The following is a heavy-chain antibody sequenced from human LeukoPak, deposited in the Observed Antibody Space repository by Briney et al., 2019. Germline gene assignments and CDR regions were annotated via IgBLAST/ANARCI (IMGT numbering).Heavy chain of an antibody. CDR1: GGSISSYY. CDR2: IYYSGST. V-gene: IGHV4-59*01. J-gene: IGHJ3*02. Sequence: SETLSLTCTVSGGSISSYYWSWLRQPPGKGLEWIGYIYYSGSTNYNPSLKSRVTISVDTSKNQFSLKLSSVTAADTAVYYCARGSIAARRAFDIWGRGTMVTVSS. D-gene: IGHD6-6*01. CDR3: ARGSIAARRAFDI.